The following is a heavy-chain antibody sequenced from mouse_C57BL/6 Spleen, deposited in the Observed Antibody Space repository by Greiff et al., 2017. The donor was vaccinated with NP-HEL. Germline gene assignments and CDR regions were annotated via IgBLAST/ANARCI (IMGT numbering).Heavy chain of an antibody. CDR3: ARGDYGSSLYFDY. CDR2: IDPSDSYT. Sequence: QVQLQQPGAELVKPGASVKLSCKASGYTFTSYWMQWVKQRPGQGLEWIGEIDPSDSYTNYNQQFKGKATLTVDTASSTAYMQLSSLTSEDSAVYYCARGDYGSSLYFDYWGQGTTLTVSS. CDR1: GYTFTSYW. D-gene: IGHD1-1*01. J-gene: IGHJ2*01. V-gene: IGHV1-50*01.